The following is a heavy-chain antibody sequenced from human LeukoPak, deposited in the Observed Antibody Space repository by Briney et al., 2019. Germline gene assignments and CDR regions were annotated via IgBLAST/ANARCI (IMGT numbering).Heavy chain of an antibody. CDR3: ARGYDYVWGSHRALGY. V-gene: IGHV4-31*03. J-gene: IGHJ4*02. CDR1: GGSISSGGYY. D-gene: IGHD3-16*02. Sequence: SETLSLTCTVSGGSISSGGYYWSWIRQHPGKGLEWIGYIYYSGSTYYNPSLKSRVTISVDTSKNQFSLKLSSVTAADTAVYYCARGYDYVWGSHRALGYWGQGTLVTVSS. CDR2: IYYSGST.